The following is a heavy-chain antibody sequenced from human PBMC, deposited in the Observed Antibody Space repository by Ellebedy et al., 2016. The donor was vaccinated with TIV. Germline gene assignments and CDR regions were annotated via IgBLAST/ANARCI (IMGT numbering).Heavy chain of an antibody. Sequence: PGGSLRLSCVVSGFDFSISAMSWVRQSPGKGLEWVSALRGIGDIAHYADSVKGRFTISRDMSKKTLYLQMNGLRAEDTAVYSCAKLRLPGIAVTGPDYWGQGTLVTVSS. V-gene: IGHV3-23*01. D-gene: IGHD6-19*01. CDR1: GFDFSISA. J-gene: IGHJ4*02. CDR2: LRGIGDIA. CDR3: AKLRLPGIAVTGPDY.